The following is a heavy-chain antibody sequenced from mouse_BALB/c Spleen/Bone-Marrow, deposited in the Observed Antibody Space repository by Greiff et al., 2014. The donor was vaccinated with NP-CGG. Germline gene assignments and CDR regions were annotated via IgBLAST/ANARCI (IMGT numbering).Heavy chain of an antibody. CDR2: FNPRNSDS. J-gene: IGHJ3*01. CDR1: GYTFTTYW. V-gene: IGHV1-5*01. CDR3: TSPGGYGYYGFAY. D-gene: IGHD1-2*01. Sequence: VQLQQPGTVVARPGTSVRMSCKASGYTFTTYWMHWVKQRPGQGLEWIGAFNPRNSDSHYNQKFKAKAELTAVTSANTAYMELSSLTDEDSAVYYCTSPGGYGYYGFAYWGQGTLVTVSA.